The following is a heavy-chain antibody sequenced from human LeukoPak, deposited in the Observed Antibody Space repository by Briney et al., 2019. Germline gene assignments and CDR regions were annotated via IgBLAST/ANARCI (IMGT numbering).Heavy chain of an antibody. J-gene: IGHJ4*02. Sequence: GGSLRLSCAASAFSLSAYNMNWVRQAPGEGLLWVSSLSGDEKFIHYGDSVQGRFTISRDNAKNTLYLQMNSLRVEDTALYFCVGGVDSAMVYWGQGTLVTVSS. CDR3: VGGVDSAMVY. V-gene: IGHV3-74*01. CDR2: LSGDEKFI. D-gene: IGHD5-18*01. CDR1: AFSLSAYN.